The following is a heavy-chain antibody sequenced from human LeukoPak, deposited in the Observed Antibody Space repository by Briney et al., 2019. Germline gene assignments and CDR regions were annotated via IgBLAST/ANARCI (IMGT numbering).Heavy chain of an antibody. CDR3: AKARAGDITAAFNY. Sequence: GGSLRLSCAASGFTFSSFAMSWVRQAPGKGLEWASGISGSGASTYYADSVKGRFTISRDNSQNTLYLQMNSLRAEDTAVYYCAKARAGDITAAFNYWGQGTLVTVSS. J-gene: IGHJ4*02. V-gene: IGHV3-23*01. CDR1: GFTFSSFA. D-gene: IGHD6-13*01. CDR2: ISGSGAST.